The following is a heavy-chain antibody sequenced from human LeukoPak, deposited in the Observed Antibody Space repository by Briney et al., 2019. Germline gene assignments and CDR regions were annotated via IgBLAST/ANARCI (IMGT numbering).Heavy chain of an antibody. J-gene: IGHJ3*02. CDR1: GGSITSNNYY. Sequence: SETLSLTCTVSGGSITSNNYYWAWIRQPPGKGLEWIGSISYSGRTYYNPPLKSRVTTSVDTSKNQFSLKLSSVTAADTAVYYCARHFPVLTGYRGDAFDIWGQGTMVTVSS. CDR3: ARHFPVLTGYRGDAFDI. CDR2: ISYSGRT. V-gene: IGHV4-39*01. D-gene: IGHD3-9*01.